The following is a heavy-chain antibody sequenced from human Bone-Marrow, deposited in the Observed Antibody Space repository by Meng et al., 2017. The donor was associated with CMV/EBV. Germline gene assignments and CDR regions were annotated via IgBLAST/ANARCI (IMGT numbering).Heavy chain of an antibody. J-gene: IGHJ4*02. V-gene: IGHV3-21*01. CDR2: ISSSSSYI. Sequence: GESLKISCVASGFTFSSYIMNWVRQAPGKGLEWVSSISSSSSYIYYADSVKGRFTISRDNAKNSLYLQMNSLRAEDTAVYYCARGIHCSCGSYPLSLDYWGQGTLVTVSS. CDR1: GFTFSSYI. D-gene: IGHD2-15*01. CDR3: ARGIHCSCGSYPLSLDY.